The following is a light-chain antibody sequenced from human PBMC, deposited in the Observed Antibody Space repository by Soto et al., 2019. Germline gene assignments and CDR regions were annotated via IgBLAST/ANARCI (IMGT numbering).Light chain of an antibody. CDR2: GAS. J-gene: IGKJ4*01. CDR3: QQYDNWPPLT. Sequence: IVMTQSPATLSASPGERATISCRASQSVSSNLDWYQQKPGQAPRLLIYGASTRATGIPARFSGSGSGTEFTLTISSLQSEDFAVYYCQQYDNWPPLTFGGGTKVEIK. V-gene: IGKV3-15*01. CDR1: QSVSSN.